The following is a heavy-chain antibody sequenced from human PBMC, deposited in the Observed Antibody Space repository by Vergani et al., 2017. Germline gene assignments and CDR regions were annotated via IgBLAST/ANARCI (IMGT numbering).Heavy chain of an antibody. CDR3: ALAESSTSCINSVCITPETGSWFDP. V-gene: IGHV1-69*09. D-gene: IGHD2-2*01. J-gene: IGHJ5*02. CDR1: GGTFSSYA. Sequence: QVQLVQSGAEVKKPGSSVKVSCKASGGTFSSYAISWVRQAPGQGLEWMGRIIPILTITNYAQKFQGRVTITADKSTSTAYMELSSLKSEDTAMYYCALAESSTSCINSVCITPETGSWFDPWGQGTLVTVSS. CDR2: IIPILTIT.